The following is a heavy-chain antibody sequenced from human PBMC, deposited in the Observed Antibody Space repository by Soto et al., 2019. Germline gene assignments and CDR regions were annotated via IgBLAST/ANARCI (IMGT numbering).Heavy chain of an antibody. CDR1: GGSISSYY. CDR2: IYYSGST. CDR3: ARGNYYYDSSGYPPLGYFDY. D-gene: IGHD3-22*01. V-gene: IGHV4-59*01. Sequence: SETLSLTCTVSGGSISSYYWSWIRQPPGKGLEWIGYIYYSGSTNYNPSLKSRVTISVDTSKNQFSLKLSSVTAADTAVYYCARGNYYYDSSGYPPLGYFDYWGQGTLVTVS. J-gene: IGHJ4*02.